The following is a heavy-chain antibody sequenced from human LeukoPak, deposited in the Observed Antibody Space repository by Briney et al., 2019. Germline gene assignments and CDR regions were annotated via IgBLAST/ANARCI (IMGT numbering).Heavy chain of an antibody. CDR2: ISSSGSTI. CDR1: GFTFSSYA. Sequence: GGSLRLSCAASGFTFSSYAMSWVRQAPVKGLEWVSYISSSGSTIYYADSVKGRFTISRDNAKNSLYLQMNSLRAEDTAVYYCARGGGIYCSSTSCYQAAFDYWGQGTLVTVSS. V-gene: IGHV3-48*04. CDR3: ARGGGIYCSSTSCYQAAFDY. J-gene: IGHJ4*02. D-gene: IGHD2-2*01.